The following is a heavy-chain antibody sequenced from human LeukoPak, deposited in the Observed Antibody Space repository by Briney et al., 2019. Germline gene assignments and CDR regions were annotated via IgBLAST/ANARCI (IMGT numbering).Heavy chain of an antibody. CDR2: IIPILGIA. J-gene: IGHJ3*02. D-gene: IGHD2-8*01. V-gene: IGHV1-69*04. CDR3: ASKNCTNGVCGLNDAFDI. CDR1: GGTFSSYA. Sequence: SVKVSCKASGGTFSSYAISWVRQAPGQGLEWMGRIIPILGIANYAQKFQGRVTITADKSTSTAYMELSSLRSEDTAVYYCASKNCTNGVCGLNDAFDIWGQGTMVTVSS.